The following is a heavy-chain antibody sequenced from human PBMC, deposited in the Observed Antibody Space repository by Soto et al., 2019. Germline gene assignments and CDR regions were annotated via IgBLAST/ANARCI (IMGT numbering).Heavy chain of an antibody. J-gene: IGHJ4*02. D-gene: IGHD3-22*01. CDR2: IRSSGRSI. CDR3: TRVRDSNDY. Sequence: GWSLRLSCVGSGFTFSSYEMNLVRQAPGKGLEWVSNIRSSGRSINYADSVKGRFTISRDNAKNSLYLQMNSLRAEDTAVYYCTRVRDSNDYWGEGTLVTVS. V-gene: IGHV3-48*03. CDR1: GFTFSSYE.